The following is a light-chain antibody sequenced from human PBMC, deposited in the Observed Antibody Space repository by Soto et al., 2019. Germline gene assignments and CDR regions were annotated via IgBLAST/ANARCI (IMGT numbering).Light chain of an antibody. CDR1: QSLLHNNGKTY. V-gene: IGKV2D-29*01. Sequence: DIVMTQTPLSLSVTPGQPASISCKSSQSLLHNNGKTYLYWYLQKPGQPPQLLIYEVSNRFSGVPERLSGGGSGTDFTLKISRVGAGDVGVYYCMQSLQFPLTFGGGPKVEIK. J-gene: IGKJ4*01. CDR2: EVS. CDR3: MQSLQFPLT.